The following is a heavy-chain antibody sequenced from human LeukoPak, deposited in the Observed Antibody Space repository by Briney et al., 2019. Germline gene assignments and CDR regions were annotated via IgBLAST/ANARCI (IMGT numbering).Heavy chain of an antibody. Sequence: ASVKVSCKASGYTFTSYGISWVRQAPGQGLEWMGWISAYNGNTNYAQKLQGRVTMTTDTSTSTAYMELRSLRSDDTAVYYCARDRNSGSYYSEKYYYYGMDVWGQGTTVTVSS. CDR2: ISAYNGNT. J-gene: IGHJ6*02. V-gene: IGHV1-18*01. D-gene: IGHD1-26*01. CDR3: ARDRNSGSYYSEKYYYYGMDV. CDR1: GYTFTSYG.